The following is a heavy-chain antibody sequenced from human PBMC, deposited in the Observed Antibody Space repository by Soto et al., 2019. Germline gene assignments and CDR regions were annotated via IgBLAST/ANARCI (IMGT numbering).Heavy chain of an antibody. CDR1: GYTFTGYY. CDR2: INPNSGGT. Sequence: ASVKVSCKASGYTFTGYYMHWVRQAPGQGLEWMGWINPNSGGTNYAQKFQGRVTMTRDTSISTAYMELSRLRSDDTAVYYCARDWSGSHNIDPFDIWGQGTMVTVSS. V-gene: IGHV1-2*02. D-gene: IGHD1-26*01. J-gene: IGHJ3*02. CDR3: ARDWSGSHNIDPFDI.